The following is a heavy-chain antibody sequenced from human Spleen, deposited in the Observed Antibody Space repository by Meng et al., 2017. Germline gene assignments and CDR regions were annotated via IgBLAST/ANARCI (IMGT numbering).Heavy chain of an antibody. J-gene: IGHJ4*02. CDR3: ARGPTTMAHDFDY. V-gene: IGHV4-34*01. Sequence: QVELQPWGARLVKPSATLALSCAVSGGSFRIYYWSWIRQPPGMGLEWIGEITHSGNTNYNPSLKSRVTISVDTSQNNLSLKLSSVTAADSAVYYCARGPTTMAHDFDYWGQGTLVTVSS. D-gene: IGHD4-11*01. CDR1: GGSFRIYY. CDR2: ITHSGNT.